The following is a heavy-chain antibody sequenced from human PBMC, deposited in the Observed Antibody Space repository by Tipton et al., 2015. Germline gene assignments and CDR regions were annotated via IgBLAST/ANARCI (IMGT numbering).Heavy chain of an antibody. J-gene: IGHJ3*02. V-gene: IGHV5-51*01. CDR1: GYSFTSYW. Sequence: VQLVQSGAEVKKPGESLKISCKGSGYSFTSYWIGWVRQMPGKGLEWMGIIYPGDSDTRYSQSFQGQVTISADKSISTAYLQWSSLKASDSAMYYCARHVSFYYDTHGYDALDIWAQGTRVTVSS. CDR3: ARHVSFYYDTHGYDALDI. CDR2: IYPGDSDT. D-gene: IGHD3-22*01.